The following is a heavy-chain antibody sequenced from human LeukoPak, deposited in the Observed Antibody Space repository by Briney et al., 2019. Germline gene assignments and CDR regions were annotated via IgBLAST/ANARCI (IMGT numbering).Heavy chain of an antibody. Sequence: GGSLRLSCAASGFTFSDSAIHWVRQASGKGLEWVGRIRSKANTYATAYAESVKGRFTVSRDESKNTAYLQMNSLKIEDTAVYYCIRRGGEQQPHWGQGTLVTVSS. V-gene: IGHV3-73*01. CDR2: IRSKANTYAT. CDR1: GFTFSDSA. CDR3: IRRGGEQQPH. D-gene: IGHD6-13*01. J-gene: IGHJ4*02.